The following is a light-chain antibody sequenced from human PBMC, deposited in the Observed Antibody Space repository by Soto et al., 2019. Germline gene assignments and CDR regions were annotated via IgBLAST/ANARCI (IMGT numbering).Light chain of an antibody. V-gene: IGLV2-14*03. CDR3: TSYTTRSPHV. CDR1: SSDVDGYNF. CDR2: DVS. J-gene: IGLJ1*01. Sequence: QSVLTQPASVSGSPGQSITISCTGTSSDVDGYNFVSWYQHHPGKAPKLIIYDVSNRPSGVSSRFSGFKSGNTASLTVSGLQAEDEADSSSTSYTTRSPHVFVPGTKVTVL.